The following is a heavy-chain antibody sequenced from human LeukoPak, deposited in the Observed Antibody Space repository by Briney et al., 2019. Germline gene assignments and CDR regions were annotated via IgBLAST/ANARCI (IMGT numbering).Heavy chain of an antibody. CDR3: VRSPACSSGTCYPNWFDP. J-gene: IGHJ5*02. Sequence: GESLKISCTGSGYSFTINWIGWVRQMPGKGLEWMGITYPGDSNTRYSPSFQGQVTISADKSISSAYLQWSSLKASDTAMYYCVRSPACSSGTCYPNWFDPWGQGTLVTVSS. CDR2: TYPGDSNT. V-gene: IGHV5-51*01. D-gene: IGHD2-15*01. CDR1: GYSFTINW.